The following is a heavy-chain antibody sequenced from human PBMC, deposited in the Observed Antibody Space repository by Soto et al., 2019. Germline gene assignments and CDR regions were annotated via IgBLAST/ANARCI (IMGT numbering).Heavy chain of an antibody. J-gene: IGHJ4*02. CDR3: ARVGTYYHDSSGHFDY. CDR1: GYTFTSYY. V-gene: IGHV1-46*01. Sequence: ASVKVSCKASGYTFTSYYMHWVRQAPGQGLGWMGIINPSGGSTSYAQKFQGRVTMTRDTSTSTVYMELSSLRSEDTAVYYCARVGTYYHDSSGHFDYWGQGTLVTVYS. CDR2: INPSGGST. D-gene: IGHD3-22*01.